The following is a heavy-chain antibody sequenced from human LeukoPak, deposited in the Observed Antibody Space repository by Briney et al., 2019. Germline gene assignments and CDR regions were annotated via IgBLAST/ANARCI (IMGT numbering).Heavy chain of an antibody. Sequence: GGSLRLSCAASGFNFSTYWMGWVRQAPGEGLEWVGRTRNKANSYTTYYAASVRGRFIISRDGSKNSLYLQMTSLKTEDTAVYYCASVSVGATYYFDYWGQGTLVTVSS. D-gene: IGHD1-26*01. CDR1: GFNFSTYW. CDR2: TRNKANSYTT. V-gene: IGHV3-72*01. CDR3: ASVSVGATYYFDY. J-gene: IGHJ4*02.